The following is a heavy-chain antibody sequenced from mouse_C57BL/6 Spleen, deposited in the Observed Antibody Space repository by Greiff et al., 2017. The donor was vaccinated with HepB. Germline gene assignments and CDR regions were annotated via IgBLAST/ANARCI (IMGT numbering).Heavy chain of an antibody. CDR2: IWGVGST. CDR1: GFSLTSYG. Sequence: VQLQESGPGLVAPSQSLSITCTVSGFSLTSYGVDWVRQSPGKGLEWLGVIWGVGSTNYNSALKSRLSISKDNSKSQVFLKMNSLQTDDTAMYYCASDLYGNYGAMDYWGKGTTVTVSS. V-gene: IGHV2-6*01. J-gene: IGHJ4*01. D-gene: IGHD2-1*01. CDR3: ASDLYGNYGAMDY.